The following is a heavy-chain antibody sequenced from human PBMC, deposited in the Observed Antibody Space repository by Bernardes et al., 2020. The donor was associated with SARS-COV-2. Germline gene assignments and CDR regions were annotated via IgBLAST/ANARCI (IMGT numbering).Heavy chain of an antibody. V-gene: IGHV3-30*03. Sequence: GGSLRLSCAASGFTFSNYAMQWVRQAPGKGLEWVAVISNDGSNKYYADSVKGRFTISRDNSKNTVYLQMNSLRPEDTAVYYCARDSSDSSALGYIQHGGQGTLVTVSS. CDR3: ARDSSDSSALGYIQH. CDR1: GFTFSNYA. CDR2: ISNDGSNK. D-gene: IGHD3-22*01. J-gene: IGHJ1*01.